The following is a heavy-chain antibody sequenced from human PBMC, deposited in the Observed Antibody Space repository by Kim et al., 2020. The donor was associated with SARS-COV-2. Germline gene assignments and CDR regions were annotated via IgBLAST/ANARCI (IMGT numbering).Heavy chain of an antibody. CDR2: K. V-gene: IGHV3-30*03. CDR3: ARTPSYYYGMDV. Sequence: KYYAESVKSRFTISRDNSKNTLYLQMNSLRAEETAVYYCARTPSYYYGMDVWGQGTTVTVSS. J-gene: IGHJ6*02.